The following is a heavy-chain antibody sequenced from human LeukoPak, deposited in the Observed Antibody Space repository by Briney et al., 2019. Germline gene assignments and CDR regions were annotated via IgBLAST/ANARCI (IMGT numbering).Heavy chain of an antibody. Sequence: GGSLRLSCAASGFTFSSYSMNWVRQAPGKGLEWVSYISSSSSTIYYADSVKGRFTISRDNAKNSLYLQMNSLRAEDTAVYYCAKECNWNYASSPDADDYWGQGTLVTVSS. CDR3: AKECNWNYASSPDADDY. J-gene: IGHJ4*02. D-gene: IGHD1-7*01. V-gene: IGHV3-48*04. CDR1: GFTFSSYS. CDR2: ISSSSSTI.